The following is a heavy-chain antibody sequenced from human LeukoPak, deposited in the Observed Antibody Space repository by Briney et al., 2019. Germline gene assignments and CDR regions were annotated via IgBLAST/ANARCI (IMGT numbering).Heavy chain of an antibody. CDR2: IIPILGIA. Sequence: ASVKVSCKASGGTFSSYAISWVRQAPGQGLEWMGRIIPILGIANYAQRFQGRVTITADKSTSTAYMELSSLRSEDTAVYYCARDGEGFDYWGQGTLVTVSS. V-gene: IGHV1-69*04. D-gene: IGHD3-10*01. CDR1: GGTFSSYA. CDR3: ARDGEGFDY. J-gene: IGHJ4*02.